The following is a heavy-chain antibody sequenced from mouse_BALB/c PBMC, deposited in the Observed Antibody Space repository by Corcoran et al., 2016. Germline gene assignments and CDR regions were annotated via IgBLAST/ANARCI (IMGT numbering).Heavy chain of an antibody. CDR1: CSPFPSGYS. Sequence: QMHLQESGPALVEPSQSLFLASSITCSPFPSGYSWIWIRQSPWKPLDWMGYITHSGETFYNPSLQSPISITRETSKNQFFLQLNSVTTEDTAMYYCAGDYYGYWYFDVWGAGTTVTVSS. CDR3: AGDYYGYWYFDV. V-gene: IGHV12-3*02. CDR2: ITHSGET. J-gene: IGHJ1*01. D-gene: IGHD1-1*01.